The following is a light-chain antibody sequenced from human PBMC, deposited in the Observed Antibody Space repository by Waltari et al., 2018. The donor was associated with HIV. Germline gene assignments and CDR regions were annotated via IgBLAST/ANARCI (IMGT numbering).Light chain of an antibody. J-gene: IGKJ2*01. CDR1: QSIGRS. Sequence: VMTQSPATLSVSPGDGATLSCRASQSIGRSLAWFQQRPGQAPRLLIYGASTRATDIPARFVGSGSGSEFTLTISSLQSEDFAVYFCHQYNNWPRFTFGQGTKLEIK. V-gene: IGKV3-15*01. CDR3: HQYNNWPRFT. CDR2: GAS.